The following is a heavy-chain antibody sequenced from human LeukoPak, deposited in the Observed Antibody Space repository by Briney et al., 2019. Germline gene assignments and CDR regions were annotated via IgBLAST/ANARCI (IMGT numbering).Heavy chain of an antibody. D-gene: IGHD3-16*01. CDR2: INLDGNEV. CDR1: GFAFSTYW. CDR3: ASGRHDFVH. V-gene: IGHV3-7*01. J-gene: IGHJ4*01. Sequence: GGSLRLSCAASGFAFSTYWMTWVRQAPGKGLEGVANINLDGNEVHYVDSLKDRFTISRDNARNSLYLQMNSLGAEDTAVYYCASGRHDFVHWGHGTLVTVSS.